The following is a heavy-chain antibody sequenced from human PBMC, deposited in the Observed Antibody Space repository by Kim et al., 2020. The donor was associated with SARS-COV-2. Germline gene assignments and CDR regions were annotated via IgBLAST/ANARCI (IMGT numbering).Heavy chain of an antibody. CDR1: GFIFGGYG. V-gene: IGHV3-74*01. CDR3: ATGTSTCYRSGRGGQFYP. CDR2: INGDGGSI. D-gene: IGHD3-10*01. Sequence: GGSLRLSCAASGFIFGGYGMHWVRQAPGKGLVWVSGINGDGGSIGYADSVKGRFTISRDNAKNTLYLQMNSLRAEDTAVYYCATGTSTCYRSGRGGQFYPWGQGTLVTVSS. J-gene: IGHJ5*02.